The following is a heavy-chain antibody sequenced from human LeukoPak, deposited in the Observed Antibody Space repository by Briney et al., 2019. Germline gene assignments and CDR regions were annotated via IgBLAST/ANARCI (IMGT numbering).Heavy chain of an antibody. CDR2: INPSGGST. J-gene: IGHJ5*02. D-gene: IGHD5-18*01. CDR3: ARALPHRRLMDTTMEQRWFDP. Sequence: GASVKVSCKASGYTFTSYYMHWVRQAPGQGLEWMGIINPSGGSTSYAQKFQGRVTMTRDMSTSTVYMELSSLRSEDTAVYYCARALPHRRLMDTTMEQRWFDPWGQGTLVTVSS. V-gene: IGHV1-46*01. CDR1: GYTFTSYY.